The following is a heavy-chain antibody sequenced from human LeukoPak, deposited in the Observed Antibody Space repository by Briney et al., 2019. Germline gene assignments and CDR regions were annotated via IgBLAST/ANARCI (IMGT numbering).Heavy chain of an antibody. Sequence: ESLQSSSKGSGYRFSDYWIGWVRQMPGTGLEWMGIIYPDDSNTRYSPSFQCQGTISADKSISTAYLQWSSLKASDTAMYYCARYGAPTNSDSKFDYWGEGTLASVSS. CDR2: IYPDDSNT. CDR3: ARYGAPTNSDSKFDY. D-gene: IGHD3-22*01. V-gene: IGHV5-51*01. J-gene: IGHJ4*02. CDR1: GYRFSDYW.